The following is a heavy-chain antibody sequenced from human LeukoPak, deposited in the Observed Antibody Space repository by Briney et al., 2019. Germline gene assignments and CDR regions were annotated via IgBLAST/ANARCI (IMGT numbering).Heavy chain of an antibody. CDR1: GGSISSSSYY. Sequence: SETLSLTCTVSGGSISSSSYYWGWIRQPPGKGLEWIGSIYYSGSTYYNPSLKSRVTISVDTSKNQYSLKLSSVTAADTAVFYCARENTGSYREFDYWGQGTLVTVSS. D-gene: IGHD1-26*01. CDR2: IYYSGST. J-gene: IGHJ4*02. CDR3: ARENTGSYREFDY. V-gene: IGHV4-39*07.